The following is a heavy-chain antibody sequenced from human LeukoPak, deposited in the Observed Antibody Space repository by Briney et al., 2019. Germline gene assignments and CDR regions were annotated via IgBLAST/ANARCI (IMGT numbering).Heavy chain of an antibody. CDR2: INHSGST. CDR3: ARGPTYYYGSGSYYTRWFDP. Sequence: RPSETLSLTCAVYGGSFSGYYWSWIRQPPGRGLEWIGEINHSGSTNYNPSLKSRVTISVDTSKNQCSLKLSSVTAADTAVYYCARGPTYYYGSGSYYTRWFDPWGQGTLVTVSS. CDR1: GGSFSGYY. J-gene: IGHJ5*02. V-gene: IGHV4-34*01. D-gene: IGHD3-10*01.